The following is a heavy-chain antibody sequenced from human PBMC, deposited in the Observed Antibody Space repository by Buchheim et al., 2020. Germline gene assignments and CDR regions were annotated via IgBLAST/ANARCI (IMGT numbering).Heavy chain of an antibody. V-gene: IGHV3-30-3*01. CDR3: ARSSSWYVDSYYYGMDV. CDR1: GFTFSSYA. J-gene: IGHJ6*02. D-gene: IGHD6-13*01. Sequence: VQLVESGGGLVQPGRSLRLSCAVSGFTFSSYALHWVRQAPGKGLEWVAVISYDGSNKYFPDSVKGRFTISRDNSKNTLYLQMNSLRAEDTAVYYCARSSSWYVDSYYYGMDVWGQGTT. CDR2: ISYDGSNK.